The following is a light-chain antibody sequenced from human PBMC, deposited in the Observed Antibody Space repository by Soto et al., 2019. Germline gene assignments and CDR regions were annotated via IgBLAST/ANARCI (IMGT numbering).Light chain of an antibody. J-gene: IGKJ3*01. CDR3: QQYGSSPFT. Sequence: EIVLTQSPGTLSLSPGERATLSCRASQSVTSNYLAWYQQKPGQAPRLLIHGASSRATGLPDRFSGSGSGTDSTLTITRLEPEDFAVYYCQQYGSSPFTFGPGTKVDIK. V-gene: IGKV3-20*01. CDR2: GAS. CDR1: QSVTSNY.